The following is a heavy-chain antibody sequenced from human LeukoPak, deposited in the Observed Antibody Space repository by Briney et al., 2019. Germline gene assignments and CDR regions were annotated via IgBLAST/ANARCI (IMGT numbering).Heavy chain of an antibody. Sequence: SETLSLTCTVSGGSISSGGYYWSWIRQHPGKGLEWIGYIYYSGSTYYNPSLKSRVTISVDTSKNQFSLKLSSLTAADTAVYYCARESGYCSSTSCYSMDVWGQGTTVTVSS. CDR2: IYYSGST. J-gene: IGHJ6*02. CDR3: ARESGYCSSTSCYSMDV. CDR1: GGSISSGGYY. D-gene: IGHD2-2*03. V-gene: IGHV4-31*03.